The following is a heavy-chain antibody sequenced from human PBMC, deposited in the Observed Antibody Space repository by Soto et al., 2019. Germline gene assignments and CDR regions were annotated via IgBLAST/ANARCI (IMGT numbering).Heavy chain of an antibody. Sequence: QVQLVQSGAEVKKPGSSVKVSCKASGGTFSSYAISWVRQAPGQGLEWMGGIIPIFGTANYVQKFQGRVTITADESTSTAYMDLSSLRSEDTAVYYCARVPTPSAAAPGWFDPWGQGTLVTVSS. CDR3: ARVPTPSAAAPGWFDP. CDR2: IIPIFGTA. V-gene: IGHV1-69*12. J-gene: IGHJ5*02. D-gene: IGHD6-13*01. CDR1: GGTFSSYA.